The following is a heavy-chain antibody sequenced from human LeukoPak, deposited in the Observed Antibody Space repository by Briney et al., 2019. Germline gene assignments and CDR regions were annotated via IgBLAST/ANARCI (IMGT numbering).Heavy chain of an antibody. J-gene: IGHJ6*03. CDR3: AKDGSRGYSSTGYYMDA. Sequence: GGSLRLSCAASGFIFDDYAMHWVRQAPGKGPEWVALIVWDGESTYYAASVRGRFIISRDNSDNSLYLQMNNLKAEDTAIYYCAKDGSRGYSSTGYYMDAWGKGTTVIVSS. CDR2: IVWDGEST. CDR1: GFIFDDYA. D-gene: IGHD6-19*01. V-gene: IGHV3-43D*04.